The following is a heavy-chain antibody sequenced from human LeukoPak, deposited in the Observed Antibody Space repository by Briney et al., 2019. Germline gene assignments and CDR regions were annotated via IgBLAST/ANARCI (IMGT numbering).Heavy chain of an antibody. Sequence: GGSLRLSCAASGFLVSDNYMHWLRQAPGKGLERVSVLYTGGSTYYADSGKGRFTISRDNSKTTLYLQMNSLRAEDTAVYYCATGGRSGVAFDHWGQGALVTVSS. CDR3: ATGGRSGVAFDH. CDR1: GFLVSDNY. D-gene: IGHD2-15*01. CDR2: LYTGGST. J-gene: IGHJ4*02. V-gene: IGHV3-53*01.